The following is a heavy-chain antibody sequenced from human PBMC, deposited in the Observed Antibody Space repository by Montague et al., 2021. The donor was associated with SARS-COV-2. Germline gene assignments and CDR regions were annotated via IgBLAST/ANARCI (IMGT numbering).Heavy chain of an antibody. CDR2: IYWDDDK. J-gene: IGHJ5*01. D-gene: IGHD4-17*01. Sequence: PALVKPTQTLTLTCTFSGLSLNTSGEGVGWVRQPPGKALEWLALIYWDDDKRYSPSLKSRSTISKDTTKNEVVLTVANMDPVDTATYYCARYGDYGSWFDSWGQGTLVTVSS. V-gene: IGHV2-5*02. CDR3: ARYGDYGSWFDS. CDR1: GLSLNTSGEG.